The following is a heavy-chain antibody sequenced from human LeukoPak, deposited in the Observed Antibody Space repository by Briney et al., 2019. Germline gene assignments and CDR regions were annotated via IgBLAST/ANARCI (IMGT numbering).Heavy chain of an antibody. CDR2: VSPDSGDT. CDR3: TRGGAAGD. J-gene: IGHJ4*02. V-gene: IGHV1-8*01. Sequence: ASVKVSCKASGYTFTNNDINWVRQTTGQGIEWMGWVSPDSGDTGYAPNFRGRVTMTTDTSINTAYMELTSLTSEDTAIYYCTRGGAAGDWGQGTLFTVSS. CDR1: GYTFTNND. D-gene: IGHD6-19*01.